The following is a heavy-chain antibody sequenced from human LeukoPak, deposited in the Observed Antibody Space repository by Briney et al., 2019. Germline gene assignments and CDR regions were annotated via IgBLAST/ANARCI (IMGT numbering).Heavy chain of an antibody. Sequence: GASVKVSCKASGGTFSSYAISWVRQAPGQGLEWMGGIIPIFGTANYAQKFQGRVTITTDESTSTAYMELSSLRSEDTAVYYCARVFSRGVRVGPFDYWGQGTLVTVSS. CDR2: IIPIFGTA. D-gene: IGHD3-10*01. V-gene: IGHV1-69*05. J-gene: IGHJ4*02. CDR3: ARVFSRGVRVGPFDY. CDR1: GGTFSSYA.